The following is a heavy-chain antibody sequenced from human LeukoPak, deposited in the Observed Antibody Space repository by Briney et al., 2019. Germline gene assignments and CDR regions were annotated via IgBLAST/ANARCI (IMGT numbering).Heavy chain of an antibody. CDR3: AREGYYYDSSGYTPFDP. Sequence: PSETLSLTCTVSGGSISSYYWNWIRQPPGKGLEWIGYIYYNGNTYYNPSLKSRVTMSVDMSKNQLSLKLSSVTAADTAVCYCAREGYYYDSSGYTPFDPWGQGTLVTVSS. D-gene: IGHD3-22*01. V-gene: IGHV4-59*01. J-gene: IGHJ5*02. CDR1: GGSISSYY. CDR2: IYYNGNT.